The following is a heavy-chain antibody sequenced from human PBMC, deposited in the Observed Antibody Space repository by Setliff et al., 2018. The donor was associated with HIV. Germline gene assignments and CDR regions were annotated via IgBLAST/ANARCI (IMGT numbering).Heavy chain of an antibody. V-gene: IGHV3-53*01. D-gene: IGHD3-22*01. CDR2: ISGSGDIT. CDR1: GFTVSSNY. Sequence: PGGSLRLSCAASGFTVSSNYMSWVRQAPGKGLEWVSVISGSGDITYYRESVEGRFTISRDNAKNSLYLQMNSLRAEDTAVYHCARGHYFKDVWGQGTTVTVSS. CDR3: ARGHYFKDV. J-gene: IGHJ6*02.